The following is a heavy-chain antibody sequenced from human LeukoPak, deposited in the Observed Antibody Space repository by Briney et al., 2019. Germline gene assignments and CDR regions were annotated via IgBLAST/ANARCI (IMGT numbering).Heavy chain of an antibody. Sequence: PSETLSLTCTVSGGSISSSSYYWGWIRQPPGKGLEWIGSIYYSGSSYYNPSLKSRVTISVDTSKNQFSLKLSSVTAADTAVYYCARAPSSVVFDAFDIWGQGTMVTVSS. CDR3: ARAPSSVVFDAFDI. V-gene: IGHV4-39*01. D-gene: IGHD4-23*01. CDR2: IYYSGSS. CDR1: GGSISSSSYY. J-gene: IGHJ3*02.